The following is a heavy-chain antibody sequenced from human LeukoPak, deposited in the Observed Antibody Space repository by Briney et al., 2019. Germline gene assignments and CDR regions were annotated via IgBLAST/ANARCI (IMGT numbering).Heavy chain of an antibody. CDR3: ARGEPSPGYSSGWYGNLLCYFDY. D-gene: IGHD6-19*01. V-gene: IGHV3-30*03. CDR1: GFTFNTHG. Sequence: PGGSLRLSCAASGFTFNTHGMPWVRQAPGKGLEWVSFISYDGNTKYSADSVKGRFTVSRDNSKNTLYLQMNSLRAEDTAVYYCARGEPSPGYSSGWYGNLLCYFDYWGQGTLVTVSS. J-gene: IGHJ4*02. CDR2: ISYDGNTK.